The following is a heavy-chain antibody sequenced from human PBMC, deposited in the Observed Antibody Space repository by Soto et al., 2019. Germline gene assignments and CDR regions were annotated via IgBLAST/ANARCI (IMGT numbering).Heavy chain of an antibody. V-gene: IGHV4-31*03. CDR1: GGSIISGAYY. Sequence: PSETLSLTFTVSGGSIISGAYYWIWIRQLPGKGLEWIGYIYYNGSPFYNPALRGRVSISVDTSKNQFSLKLSSVTAADTAVYYCARAKSRITMIVVVRGCAFDIWGQGTMVTVSS. CDR2: IYYNGSP. CDR3: ARAKSRITMIVVVRGCAFDI. D-gene: IGHD3-22*01. J-gene: IGHJ3*02.